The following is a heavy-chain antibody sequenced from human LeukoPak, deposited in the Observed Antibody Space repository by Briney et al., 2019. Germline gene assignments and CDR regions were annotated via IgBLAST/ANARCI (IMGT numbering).Heavy chain of an antibody. CDR1: GFTFSSYS. CDR3: ARDGIRYFDWLSTRDYYYMDV. V-gene: IGHV3-21*01. D-gene: IGHD3-9*01. Sequence: GGSLRLSCAASGFTFSSYSMNWVRQAPGKGLEWVSSISSSSSYIYYADSVKGRFTISRDNAKNSLYLQMNSLRAEDTAVYYCARDGIRYFDWLSTRDYYYMDVWGKGTTVTISS. J-gene: IGHJ6*03. CDR2: ISSSSSYI.